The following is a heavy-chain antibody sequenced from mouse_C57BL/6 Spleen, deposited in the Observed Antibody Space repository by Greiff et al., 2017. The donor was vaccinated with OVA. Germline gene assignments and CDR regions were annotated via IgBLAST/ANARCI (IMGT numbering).Heavy chain of an antibody. D-gene: IGHD2-3*01. J-gene: IGHJ3*01. CDR3: ARHDGKFAY. Sequence: EVQVVESGGDLVKPGGSLKLSCAASGFTFSSYGMSWVRQTPDKRLEWVATICSGGSYTYYPDSVKGRFTISRDNAKNTLYLQLSSLKSEDTAMYYCARHDGKFAYWGQGTLVTVSA. CDR2: ICSGGSYT. V-gene: IGHV5-6*01. CDR1: GFTFSSYG.